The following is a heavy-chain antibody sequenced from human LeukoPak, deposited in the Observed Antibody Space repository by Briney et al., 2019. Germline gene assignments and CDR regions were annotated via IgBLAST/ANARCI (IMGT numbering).Heavy chain of an antibody. CDR2: IYSGGST. D-gene: IGHD3-22*01. V-gene: IGHV3-66*02. CDR1: GFIVSNNY. CDR3: ASDSSGYYYFDAFDI. J-gene: IGHJ3*02. Sequence: GGSLRLSCAASGFIVSNNYMSWVRQAPGKGREWVSVIYSGGSTYYADSVKGRFTISRDNSKNTVYLQMNSLRVEDTAVYYCASDSSGYYYFDAFDIWGQGTMVTVSS.